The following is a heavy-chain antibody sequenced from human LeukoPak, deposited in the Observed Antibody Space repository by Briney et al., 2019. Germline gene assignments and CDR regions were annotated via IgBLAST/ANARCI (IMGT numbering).Heavy chain of an antibody. D-gene: IGHD3-9*01. CDR3: ARGQYDILTGYIVYYFDY. CDR1: GFTFDDYG. V-gene: IGHV3-20*04. J-gene: IGHJ4*02. Sequence: GGSLRLSCAASGFTFDDYGMNWVRQPPGKGLEWVCNINWNGGSTSYADSLKGRFTISRDNAKNSLYLQMSSLRAEDTAVYYCARGQYDILTGYIVYYFDYWGQGTLVTVSS. CDR2: INWNGGST.